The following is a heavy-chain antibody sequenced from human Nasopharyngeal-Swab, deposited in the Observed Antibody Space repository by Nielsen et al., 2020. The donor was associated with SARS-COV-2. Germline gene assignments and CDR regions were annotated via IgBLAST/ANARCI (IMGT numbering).Heavy chain of an antibody. V-gene: IGHV4-31*02. CDR2: IYYSGST. Sequence: RQAPGKGREWIGYIYYSGSTYYNPSLKSRVTISVDTSKNQFSLKLSSETAADTAVYYCARETIPYDSSGFDAFDIWGQGTMVTVSS. CDR3: ARETIPYDSSGFDAFDI. J-gene: IGHJ3*02. D-gene: IGHD3-22*01.